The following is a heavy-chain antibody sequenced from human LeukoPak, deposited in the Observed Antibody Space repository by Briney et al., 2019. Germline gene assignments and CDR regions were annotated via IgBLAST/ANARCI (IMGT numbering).Heavy chain of an antibody. CDR2: IRYGGASQ. CDR3: ARDTY. CDR1: GFTVSSNY. V-gene: IGHV3-33*08. Sequence: PGGSLRLPCAASGFTVSSNYMSWVRQGPGKGLEWVASIRYGGASQYYADSVKGRFTISRDNSKNTLYLQMNSLRAEDTAVYYCARDTYWGQGTLVTVSS. J-gene: IGHJ4*02.